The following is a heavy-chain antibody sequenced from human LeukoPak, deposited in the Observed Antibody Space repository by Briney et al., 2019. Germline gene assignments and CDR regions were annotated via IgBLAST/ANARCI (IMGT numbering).Heavy chain of an antibody. CDR1: GFTFSSYG. J-gene: IGHJ3*02. CDR3: AKFSPHPYGDYVYDAFDI. CDR2: ISYDGSNK. D-gene: IGHD4-17*01. Sequence: GGSLRLSCAASGFTFSSYGMHWVRQAPGKGLEWVAVISYDGSNKYYADSVKGRFTISRGNSKNTLYLQMNSLRAEDTAVYYCAKFSPHPYGDYVYDAFDIWGQGTMVTVSS. V-gene: IGHV3-30*18.